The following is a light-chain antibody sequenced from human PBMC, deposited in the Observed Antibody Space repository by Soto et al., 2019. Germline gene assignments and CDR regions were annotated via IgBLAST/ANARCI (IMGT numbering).Light chain of an antibody. Sequence: QSVLTQPASVSGSPGQSLTISCTGTSSDVGSYNLVSWYQQHPGKAPKLMIYEGSKRPSGVSNRFSGSKSGNTASLTISGLQAEDEADYYCCSYAGSSTPYVFGTGTKVTVL. V-gene: IGLV2-23*01. CDR2: EGS. CDR3: CSYAGSSTPYV. CDR1: SSDVGSYNL. J-gene: IGLJ1*01.